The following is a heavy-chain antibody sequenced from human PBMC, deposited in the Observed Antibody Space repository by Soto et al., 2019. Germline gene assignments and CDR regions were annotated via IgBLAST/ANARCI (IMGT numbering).Heavy chain of an antibody. CDR3: ARVNYGNYYSYYGMDV. CDR2: IYYSGST. V-gene: IGHV4-59*01. D-gene: IGHD4-17*01. Sequence: SETLSLTCTVSGGSISNYYWSWIRQPPGKGLEWIGYIYYSGSTNYNPSLKSRVTISVYTSKNQFSFKLNSVTAADTAVYYCARVNYGNYYSYYGMDVCGQGTTVT. J-gene: IGHJ6*02. CDR1: GGSISNYY.